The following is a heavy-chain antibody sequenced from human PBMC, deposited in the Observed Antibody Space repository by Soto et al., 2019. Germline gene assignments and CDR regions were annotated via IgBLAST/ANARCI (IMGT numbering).Heavy chain of an antibody. D-gene: IGHD1-1*01. CDR1: GGSLSGSY. V-gene: IGHV4-34*01. CDR2: INHSGST. CDR3: ARATGGMDV. J-gene: IGHJ6*02. Sequence: PSETLSLTCAVYGGSLSGSYWTWIRQPPGQGLEWIGEINHSGSTSYNPSLKSRLTISVDTSKNQFSLTVISVTATDTAVYYCARATGGMDVWGQGTTVTVSS.